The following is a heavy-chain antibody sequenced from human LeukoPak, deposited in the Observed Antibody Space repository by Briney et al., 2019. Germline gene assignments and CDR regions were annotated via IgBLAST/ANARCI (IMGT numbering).Heavy chain of an antibody. CDR1: GGSLSSYY. CDR3: VRHDPGIGWFDP. CDR2: IYYSGST. J-gene: IGHJ5*02. Sequence: SETLSLTCTVSGGSLSSYYWSWIRQPPGKGLEWIGYIYYSGSTNYNPSLKSRVTISVNTSKNQFSLKLSSVTAADTAVYYCVRHDPGIGWFDPWGQGTLVTVSS. V-gene: IGHV4-59*08.